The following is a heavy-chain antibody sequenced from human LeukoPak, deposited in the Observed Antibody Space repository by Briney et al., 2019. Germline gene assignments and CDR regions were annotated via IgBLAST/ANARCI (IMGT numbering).Heavy chain of an antibody. V-gene: IGHV3-11*04. J-gene: IGHJ4*02. CDR3: VRDDWGPGDN. CDR1: GFMFSDYY. CDR2: ISNDSVDK. D-gene: IGHD2-21*01. Sequence: GGSLRLSCVGSGFMFSDYYMSWIRQAPGKGLEWVSYISNDSVDKYYVDSVRGRFTISRDNAKKSMYLQMSGLRVEDTAVYYCVRDDWGPGDNWGQGTLVTVSS.